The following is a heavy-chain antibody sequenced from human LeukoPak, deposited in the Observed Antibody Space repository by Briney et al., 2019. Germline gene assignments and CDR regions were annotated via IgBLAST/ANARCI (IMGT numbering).Heavy chain of an antibody. J-gene: IGHJ4*02. Sequence: GGSLRLSCAASGFTFSSYEMNWVRQAPGKGLEWVSYISSSGSTIYYADSVKGRFTISRDNAKNSLYLQMNSLRAEDTAVYYCAREIFEFRVLFDYWGQGTLVTVSS. CDR3: AREIFEFRVLFDY. V-gene: IGHV3-48*03. D-gene: IGHD2/OR15-2a*01. CDR2: ISSSGSTI. CDR1: GFTFSSYE.